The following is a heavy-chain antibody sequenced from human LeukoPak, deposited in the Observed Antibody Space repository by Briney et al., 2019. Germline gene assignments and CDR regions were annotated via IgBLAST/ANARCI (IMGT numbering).Heavy chain of an antibody. CDR2: IVVGSGNT. V-gene: IGHV1-58*01. Sequence: ASVKVSCKTSGFTCTSSAVQWVRRARGQRLEWIGWIVVGSGNTNYAQKFQERVTITRDMSTSTAYMELSSLRSEDTAVYYCAADFGGGGSFFDHWGQGTLVTVSS. D-gene: IGHD2-15*01. J-gene: IGHJ4*02. CDR3: AADFGGGGSFFDH. CDR1: GFTCTSSA.